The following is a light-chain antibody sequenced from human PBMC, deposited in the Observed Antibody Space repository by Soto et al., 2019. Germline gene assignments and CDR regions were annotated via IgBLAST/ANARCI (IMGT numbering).Light chain of an antibody. CDR1: TSNIGAPYD. J-gene: IGLJ1*01. CDR2: GDN. Sequence: SVLTQPPSVSGAPGQRVSISCTGSTSNIGAPYDVHWYQHLPGTAPKLLIYGDNNRPSGVPDRFSGSKSGTSASLAITRLQAEDEADYYCSSYTISNTLPFVFGTGTKVTV. CDR3: SSYTISNTLPFV. V-gene: IGLV1-40*01.